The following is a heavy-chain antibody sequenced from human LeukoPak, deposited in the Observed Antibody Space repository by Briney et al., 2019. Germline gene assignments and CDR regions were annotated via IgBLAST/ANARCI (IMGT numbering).Heavy chain of an antibody. CDR1: GFTFSGSA. CDR2: ISYSGANS. Sequence: GGSLRLSCAASGFTFSGSAMSWVRQAPGEGLEWVSLISYSGANSYYTDSVRGRFTISRDNSKDTLFLQMNSLRAEDTAVYYCARDHGSGSYFSHCDYWGQGTLVTVSS. CDR3: ARDHGSGSYFSHCDY. V-gene: IGHV3-23*01. D-gene: IGHD3-10*01. J-gene: IGHJ4*02.